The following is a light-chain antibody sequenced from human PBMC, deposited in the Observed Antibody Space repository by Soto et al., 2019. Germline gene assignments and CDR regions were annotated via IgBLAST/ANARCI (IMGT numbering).Light chain of an antibody. CDR2: SAS. J-gene: IGKJ4*01. CDR3: QQYGSSPPLT. Sequence: EIVLTKSPGTLSLSPGERATLSCRASQSVSSHLAWYQQKPGQAPRLLIYSASSRATGIPDRFSGSGSGTDFTLTISRLEPEDFAVYYFQQYGSSPPLTFGGGTKVEIK. CDR1: QSVSSH. V-gene: IGKV3-20*01.